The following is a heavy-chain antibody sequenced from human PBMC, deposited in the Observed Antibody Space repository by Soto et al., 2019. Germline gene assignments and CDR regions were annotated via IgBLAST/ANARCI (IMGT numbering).Heavy chain of an antibody. D-gene: IGHD3-3*01. J-gene: IGHJ6*03. Sequence: ASVKVSCKASGYTFTSYDINWVRQATGQGLEWMGWMNPNSGNTGYAQKFQGRVTMTRNTSISTAYMELSSLRSEDTAVFYCVLRFLEWLFPYYYYYMDVWGKGTTVTVSS. CDR2: MNPNSGNT. V-gene: IGHV1-8*01. CDR3: VLRFLEWLFPYYYYYMDV. CDR1: GYTFTSYD.